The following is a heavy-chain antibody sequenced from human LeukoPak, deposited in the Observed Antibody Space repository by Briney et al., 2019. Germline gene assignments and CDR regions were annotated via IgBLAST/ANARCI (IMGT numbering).Heavy chain of an antibody. V-gene: IGHV3-23*01. Sequence: PGGSLRLSCAASGFTFSNYAISWVRQAPGKGLEWVSAISGSGGSTYYADSVKGRFTISRDNSKNTLYLQMNSLRAEDTAVYYCAKDHYDFWSGYYPNTGAFDIWGQGTMVTVSS. CDR1: GFTFSNYA. CDR2: ISGSGGST. CDR3: AKDHYDFWSGYYPNTGAFDI. D-gene: IGHD3-3*01. J-gene: IGHJ3*02.